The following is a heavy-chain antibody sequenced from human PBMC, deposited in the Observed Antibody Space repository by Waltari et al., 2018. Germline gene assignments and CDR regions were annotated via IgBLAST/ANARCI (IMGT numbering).Heavy chain of an antibody. Sequence: QVQLQESGPGLVKPSGTLSLTCAVSGGSISSSNWWSWVRQPPGKGLEWIGEIYHSGSTNYNPSLKSRVTISVDKSKNQFSLKLSSVTAADTAVYYCRCLRGGWGIERDAFDIWGQGTMVTVSS. CDR3: RCLRGGWGIERDAFDI. J-gene: IGHJ3*02. V-gene: IGHV4-4*02. CDR1: GGSISSSNW. D-gene: IGHD6-13*01. CDR2: IYHSGST.